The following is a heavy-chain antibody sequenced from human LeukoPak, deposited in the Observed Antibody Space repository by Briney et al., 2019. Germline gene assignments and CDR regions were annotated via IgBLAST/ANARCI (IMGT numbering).Heavy chain of an antibody. J-gene: IGHJ5*02. Sequence: ASVKVSCQASGYTFTDYYMHWVRQAPGQGLEWMGWINPNSGGTNFAQNFQGRVTMTRDTSISTAYMELSRLRSDDTAVYYCARYGSWFDPWGQGTLVTVSS. CDR1: GYTFTDYY. CDR2: INPNSGGT. D-gene: IGHD4-17*01. CDR3: ARYGSWFDP. V-gene: IGHV1-2*02.